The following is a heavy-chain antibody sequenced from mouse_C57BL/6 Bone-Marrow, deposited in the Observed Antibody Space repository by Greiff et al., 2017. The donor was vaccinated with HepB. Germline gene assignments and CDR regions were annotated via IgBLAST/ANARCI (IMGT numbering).Heavy chain of an antibody. J-gene: IGHJ1*03. V-gene: IGHV5-4*01. D-gene: IGHD5-5*01. Sequence: EVQLVESGGGLVKPGGSLKLSCAASGFTFSSYAMSWVRQTPEKRLEWVATISDGGSYTYYPDNVKGRFTISRDNAKNNLYLQMSDLKSEDTAMYYCARLSYLDFDVWGTGTTVTVSS. CDR2: ISDGGSYT. CDR3: ARLSYLDFDV. CDR1: GFTFSSYA.